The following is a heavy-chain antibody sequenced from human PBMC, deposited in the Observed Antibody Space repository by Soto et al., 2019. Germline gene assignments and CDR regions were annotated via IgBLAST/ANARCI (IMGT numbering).Heavy chain of an antibody. Sequence: SETLSLTCTVSGGSMSSYYWSWFRQPPGKGLEWIGYIYYSGSTNYNPSLKSRVTISVDTSKNQFSLKLSSVTAADTAVYYCARVAPGYYGMDVWGKGTTVTVS. V-gene: IGHV4-59*01. CDR1: GGSMSSYY. J-gene: IGHJ6*04. CDR3: ARVAPGYYGMDV. D-gene: IGHD3-10*01. CDR2: IYYSGST.